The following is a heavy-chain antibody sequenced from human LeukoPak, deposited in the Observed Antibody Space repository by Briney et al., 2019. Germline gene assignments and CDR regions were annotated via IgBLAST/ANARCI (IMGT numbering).Heavy chain of an antibody. D-gene: IGHD3-9*01. CDR2: IYYSGST. CDR1: GGSISSSSYY. V-gene: IGHV4-39*07. J-gene: IGHJ4*02. Sequence: SETLSLTCTVSGGSISSSSYYWGWIRQPPGKGLEWIGSIYYSGSTYYNPSLKSRVTISVDTSKNQFSLKLSSVTAADTAVYYCARDGDYDILTGYYYYYYWGQGTLVTVSS. CDR3: ARDGDYDILTGYYYYYY.